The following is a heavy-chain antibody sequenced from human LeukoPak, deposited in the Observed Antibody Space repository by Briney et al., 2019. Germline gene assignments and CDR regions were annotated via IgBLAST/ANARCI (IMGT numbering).Heavy chain of an antibody. V-gene: IGHV3-21*01. CDR2: ISSSGVYI. J-gene: IGHJ4*02. CDR1: GFTFSHYF. CDR3: VRAARSGLQGRSPAYFDF. D-gene: IGHD2-21*02. Sequence: PGGSLTLSCAASGFTFSHYFMNWVRQVPGKGLEWVSSISSSGVYIFYGDSLKGRFTISRDNAQNSLYLQMSSLTAEDTAVYYFVRAARSGLQGRSPAYFDFWGQGTVVTVSS.